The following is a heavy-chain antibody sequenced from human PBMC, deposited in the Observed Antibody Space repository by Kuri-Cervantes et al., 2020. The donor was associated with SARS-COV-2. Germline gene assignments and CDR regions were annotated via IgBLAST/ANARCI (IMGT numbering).Heavy chain of an antibody. D-gene: IGHD4-17*01. CDR2: ISAYNGNT. Sequence: ASVKVSCKASGYTFTSYGISWVRQAPGQGLEWMGWISAYNGNTNYAQKLQGRVTMTTDTSTSTAYMELRSLRSEDTAVYYCASRVREDYGEDYWGQGTLVTVSS. V-gene: IGHV1-18*01. CDR3: ASRVREDYGEDY. J-gene: IGHJ4*02. CDR1: GYTFTSYG.